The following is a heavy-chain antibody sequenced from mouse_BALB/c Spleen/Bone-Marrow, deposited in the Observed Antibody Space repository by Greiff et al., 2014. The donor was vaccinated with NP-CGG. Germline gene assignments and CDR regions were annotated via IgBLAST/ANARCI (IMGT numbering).Heavy chain of an antibody. CDR3: ARDGDYDEGAWFAY. CDR2: IWAGGST. J-gene: IGHJ3*01. CDR1: GFSLTSYG. Sequence: QVQLQQSGPGLVAPSQSLSITCTVSGFSLTSYGVHWVRQPPGKGLEWLGVIWAGGSTNYNSALMSRLSISKDNSKSQVFLKMNSRQTDDTAMYYCARDGDYDEGAWFAYWGQGTLVTVSA. V-gene: IGHV2-9*02. D-gene: IGHD2-4*01.